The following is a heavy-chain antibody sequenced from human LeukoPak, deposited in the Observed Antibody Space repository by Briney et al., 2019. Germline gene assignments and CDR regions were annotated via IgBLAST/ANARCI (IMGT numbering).Heavy chain of an antibody. Sequence: GGSLRLSCAASGFTFSDYAMTWVRQAPGKGLECVSAINPSGGSTNYADSVKGRFTISRDNSKSTLYLQMNSLRPADTAIYYCTRDRPSSGWALDYWGQGALVTVSS. D-gene: IGHD6-19*01. V-gene: IGHV3-23*01. CDR1: GFTFSDYA. J-gene: IGHJ4*02. CDR2: INPSGGST. CDR3: TRDRPSSGWALDY.